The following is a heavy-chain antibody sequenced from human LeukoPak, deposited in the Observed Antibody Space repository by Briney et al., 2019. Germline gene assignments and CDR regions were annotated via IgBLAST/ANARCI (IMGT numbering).Heavy chain of an antibody. Sequence: ASVKVSCKASRYTFTSYDINWVREAAGQGLEWMGWMNPNTGRTGYAQKFQGRITMTRDPPINTAYMYLTNLRSEDTAIYYCARLSQTPDYYTLGGYYYVGYWGQGTPVTVSS. CDR1: RYTFTSYD. V-gene: IGHV1-8*01. CDR2: MNPNTGRT. CDR3: ARLSQTPDYYTLGGYYYVGY. J-gene: IGHJ4*02. D-gene: IGHD3-10*01.